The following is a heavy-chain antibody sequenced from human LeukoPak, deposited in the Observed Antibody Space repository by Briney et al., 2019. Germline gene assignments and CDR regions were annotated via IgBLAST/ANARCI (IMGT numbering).Heavy chain of an antibody. Sequence: PGGSLRLSCAASGFTFSSYGMHWVRQAPGKGLEWGAFIRYDGSNKYYADSVKGRFTISRDNSKNTLYLQMNSLRAEDTAVYYCAKDGRSLLYYSNYPNYFDYWGQGTLVTVSS. CDR2: IRYDGSNK. CDR3: AKDGRSLLYYSNYPNYFDY. J-gene: IGHJ4*02. D-gene: IGHD4-11*01. V-gene: IGHV3-30*02. CDR1: GFTFSSYG.